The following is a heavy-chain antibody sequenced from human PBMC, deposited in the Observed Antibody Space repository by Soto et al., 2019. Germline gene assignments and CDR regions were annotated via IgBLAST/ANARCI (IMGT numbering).Heavy chain of an antibody. CDR1: GDSINSSHW. CDR3: ARDLYYYDSSGYYSKYFDY. V-gene: IGHV4-38-2*02. D-gene: IGHD3-22*01. J-gene: IGHJ4*02. CDR2: IYHSGST. Sequence: SETLSLTCAVSGDSINSSHWWNWIRQPPGKGLEWIGSIYHSGSTYYNPSLKSRVTISVDTSKNQFSLKLSSVTAADTAVYYCARDLYYYDSSGYYSKYFDYWGQGTLVTVSS.